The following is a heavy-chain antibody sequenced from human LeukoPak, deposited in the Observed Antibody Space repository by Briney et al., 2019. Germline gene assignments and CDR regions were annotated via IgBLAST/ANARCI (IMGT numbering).Heavy chain of an antibody. CDR1: GFTFSDYY. J-gene: IGHJ6*03. V-gene: IGHV3-11*04. Sequence: GSLRLSCGASGFTFSDYYMSWIRQTPGKGLEWLAYISTSASSIDYADSVKGRFTVSRDNGKNSLYLQMNSLRAEDTAVYYCASMGAPMDVWGKGTTVTVSS. D-gene: IGHD3-16*01. CDR3: ASMGAPMDV. CDR2: ISTSASSI.